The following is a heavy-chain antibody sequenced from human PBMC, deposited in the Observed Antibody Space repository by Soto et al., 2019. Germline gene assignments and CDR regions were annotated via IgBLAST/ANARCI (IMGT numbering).Heavy chain of an antibody. CDR3: VRDRYSSSGWFDP. CDR2: TYYRSRFFS. J-gene: IGHJ5*02. D-gene: IGHD3-10*01. CDR1: GDSVSSYSAA. V-gene: IGHV6-1*01. Sequence: PSQTLSLNCAISGDSVSSYSAAWNWIRQSPSGGLEWLGRTYYRSRFFSDYAESVKSRIIINPDTSKNQFSLQLKSVNPEDTAVYYCVRDRYSSSGWFDPWGQGTPVTVSS.